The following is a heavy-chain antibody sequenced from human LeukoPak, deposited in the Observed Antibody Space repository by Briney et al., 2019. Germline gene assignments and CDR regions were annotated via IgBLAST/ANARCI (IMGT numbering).Heavy chain of an antibody. V-gene: IGHV3-21*01. CDR3: AREEEDYYDSGTYYFDF. D-gene: IGHD3-10*01. CDR1: GFTFTTYS. CDR2: ISSTSDYI. Sequence: GGSLRLSCAASGFTFTTYSMNWVRQAPGKELEWVSSISSTSDYIYYADSLKGRFTISRDNAKNSLYLQMNSLRAEDTAVYYCAREEEDYYDSGTYYFDFWGQGTLVTVSS. J-gene: IGHJ4*02.